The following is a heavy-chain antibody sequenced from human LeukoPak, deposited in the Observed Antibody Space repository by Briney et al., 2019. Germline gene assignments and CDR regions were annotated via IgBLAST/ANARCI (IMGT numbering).Heavy chain of an antibody. J-gene: IGHJ4*01. CDR3: ARDGFTGPVTACLDY. CDR1: GFTFKEYP. D-gene: IGHD2-8*02. CDR2: LAGDGSGT. Sequence: QPGGSLRLSCAASGFTFKEYPMHWVRQAPGKGLVWVSRLAGDGSGTNYADSVRGRFTISRDNIKNTLYLQMSTLTAEDTAVYFCARDGFTGPVTACLDYWGQGTLVTVSS. V-gene: IGHV3-74*01.